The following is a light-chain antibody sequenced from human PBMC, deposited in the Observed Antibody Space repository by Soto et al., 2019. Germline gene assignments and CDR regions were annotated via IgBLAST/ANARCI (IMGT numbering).Light chain of an antibody. J-gene: IGKJ1*01. Sequence: EVVMAQSPVTLSVSPGDGAALSCRASQSVGNNLAWYQQKPGQAPRLLVYGASTRATGVPARFSGSGSGTDFTLTISRLEPEDFAVYYCQQYGSSPPWTFGQGTKVEIK. CDR3: QQYGSSPPWT. CDR1: QSVGNN. V-gene: IGKV3-20*01. CDR2: GAS.